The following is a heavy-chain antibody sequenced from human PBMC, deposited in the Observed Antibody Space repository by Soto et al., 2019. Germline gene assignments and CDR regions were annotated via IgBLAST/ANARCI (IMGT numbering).Heavy chain of an antibody. CDR1: GFSLSTSGMC. V-gene: IGHV2-70*11. J-gene: IGHJ6*02. CDR2: IDWDDDK. D-gene: IGHD2-2*01. CDR3: ARIQVGCISTSCPHYYGMDV. Sequence: ASGPTLVNPTQTLTLTCTFSGFSLSTSGMCVSWIRQPPGKALEWLARIDWDDDKYYSTSLKTRLTISKDTSKNQVVLTMTNMDPVDTATYYCARIQVGCISTSCPHYYGMDVWGQGTTVTVSS.